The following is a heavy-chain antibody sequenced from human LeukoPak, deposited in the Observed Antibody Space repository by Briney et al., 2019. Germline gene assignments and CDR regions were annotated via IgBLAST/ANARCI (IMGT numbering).Heavy chain of an antibody. CDR1: GFTVSSNY. J-gene: IGHJ4*02. Sequence: GGSLRLSCAASGFTVSSNYMSWVRQAPGKGLEWVSVIYSGGSTYYADSVKGRFTISRDNSKNTLYLQMNSLRAEDTAVYYCARDCSGGSCYPGDYWGQGTLVTVSS. CDR3: ARDCSGGSCYPGDY. V-gene: IGHV3-53*01. CDR2: IYSGGST. D-gene: IGHD2-15*01.